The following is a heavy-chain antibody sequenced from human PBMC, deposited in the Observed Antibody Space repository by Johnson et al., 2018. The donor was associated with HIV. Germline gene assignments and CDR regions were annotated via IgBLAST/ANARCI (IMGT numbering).Heavy chain of an antibody. CDR3: ARAPKQGFRDFAGGAFDV. CDR1: GFNFSNYA. D-gene: IGHD2-21*02. Sequence: QVQLVESGGGVVQPGRSLRLSCAASGFNFSNYAMHWVREAPGKGLEWVAVISYDGSNKYYADSVKGRFAISRDNSKNTVYLQMNSLRVDDTALYYCARAPKQGFRDFAGGAFDVWGQGTMVTVSS. CDR2: ISYDGSNK. J-gene: IGHJ3*01. V-gene: IGHV3-30*09.